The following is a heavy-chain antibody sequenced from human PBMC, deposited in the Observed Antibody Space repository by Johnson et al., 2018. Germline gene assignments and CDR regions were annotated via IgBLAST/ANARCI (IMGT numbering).Heavy chain of an antibody. D-gene: IGHD6-19*01. Sequence: QVQLQESGPGLVKPSETLSLTCTVSGDSITSRSYYWGWIRQPPGKGLEWIGNIYYSGSTYYNPSLKSRVTMSVATSKNQFSLRLNSVTAADTAVYYCASLSGWYKHQYFDYWGQGILLTVSS. CDR2: IYYSGST. CDR1: GDSITSRSYY. V-gene: IGHV4-39*01. J-gene: IGHJ4*02. CDR3: ASLSGWYKHQYFDY.